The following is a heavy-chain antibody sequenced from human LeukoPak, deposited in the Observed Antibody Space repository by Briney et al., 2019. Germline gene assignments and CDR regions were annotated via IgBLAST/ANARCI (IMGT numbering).Heavy chain of an antibody. CDR1: GFIFSSYA. D-gene: IGHD4-11*01. Sequence: PGGSLRLSCAASGFIFSSYAMSWVRQTPGKGLEWVSAISGSGGSTYYTDSVKGQFTISRDNSKNTLNLQMNSLRAEDTAVYYCAKDSTVTTGSNWFDPWGQGTLVTVSS. CDR2: ISGSGGST. V-gene: IGHV3-23*01. J-gene: IGHJ5*02. CDR3: AKDSTVTTGSNWFDP.